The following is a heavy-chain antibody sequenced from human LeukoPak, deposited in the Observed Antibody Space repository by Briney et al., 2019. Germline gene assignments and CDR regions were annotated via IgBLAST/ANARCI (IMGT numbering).Heavy chain of an antibody. Sequence: GGSLRLSCAASGFTFSSYAMSWVRQAPGKGLEWVSAISGSGGSTYYADPVKGRFTISRDNSKNTLYLQMNSLRAEDTAVYYCAKDLNTNSKNPFTGYYYYYYMDVWGKGTTVTVSS. V-gene: IGHV3-23*01. CDR1: GFTFSSYA. D-gene: IGHD4-23*01. J-gene: IGHJ6*03. CDR2: ISGSGGST. CDR3: AKDLNTNSKNPFTGYYYYYYMDV.